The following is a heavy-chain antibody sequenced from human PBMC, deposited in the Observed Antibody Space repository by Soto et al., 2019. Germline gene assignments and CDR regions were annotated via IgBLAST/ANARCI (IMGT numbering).Heavy chain of an antibody. D-gene: IGHD6-19*01. CDR2: ICHSGST. CDR3: ARVLALAGTWGHDAFDI. Sequence: SETLSLTCAVSGGSISSSNWWSWVRQPPGKGLEWIGEICHSGSTNYNPSLKSRVTISVDKSKNQFSLKLSSVTAADTAVYYYARVLALAGTWGHDAFDIWGQGTMVTVSS. CDR1: GGSISSSNW. J-gene: IGHJ3*02. V-gene: IGHV4-4*02.